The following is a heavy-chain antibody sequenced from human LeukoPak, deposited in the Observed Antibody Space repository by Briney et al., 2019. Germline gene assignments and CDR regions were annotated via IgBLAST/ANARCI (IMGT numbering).Heavy chain of an antibody. CDR1: GFTFSSYS. J-gene: IGHJ4*02. D-gene: IGHD6-13*01. CDR3: ARDPSSTSSSWFHRLYYFDY. V-gene: IGHV3-48*02. CDR2: ISSSSSTI. Sequence: TGGSLRLSCAASGFTFSSYSMNWVRQAPGKGLEWVSYISSSSSTIYYADSVKGRFTISRDNAKNSLYLQMNSLRDEDTAVYYCARDPSSTSSSWFHRLYYFDYWGQGTLVTVPS.